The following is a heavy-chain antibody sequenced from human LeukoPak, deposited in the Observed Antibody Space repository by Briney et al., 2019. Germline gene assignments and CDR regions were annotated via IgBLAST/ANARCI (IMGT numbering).Heavy chain of an antibody. CDR1: GFTFTSSA. CDR3: AATVSSGSYHAFDI. V-gene: IGHV1-58*02. D-gene: IGHD1-26*01. J-gene: IGHJ3*02. Sequence: SVKVSCKASGFTFTSSAMQWLRQARGQRLEWIGWIVVGSGNTNYAQKFQERVTITRDMSTSTAYMELSSLRSEDTAVYYCAATVSSGSYHAFDIWGQGTMVTVSS. CDR2: IVVGSGNT.